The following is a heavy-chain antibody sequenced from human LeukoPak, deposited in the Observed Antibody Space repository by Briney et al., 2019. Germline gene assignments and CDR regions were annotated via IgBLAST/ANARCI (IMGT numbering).Heavy chain of an antibody. CDR3: ARQSGAYGRVDY. D-gene: IGHD3-10*01. Sequence: SETLSLTCTVSGGSVSSVSDYWGWIRQPPGKGLEWIGNIYYSGSAYYNPSLMSRVTISVDTSKNQFSLKLSSLTAADTAVYYCARQSGAYGRVDYWGQGTLVTVSS. J-gene: IGHJ4*02. V-gene: IGHV4-39*01. CDR1: GGSVSSVSDY. CDR2: IYYSGSA.